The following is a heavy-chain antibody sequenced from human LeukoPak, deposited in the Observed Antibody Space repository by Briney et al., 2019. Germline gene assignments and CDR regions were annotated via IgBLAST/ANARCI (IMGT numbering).Heavy chain of an antibody. CDR2: ITSSSTTI. D-gene: IGHD3-3*01. CDR3: ARDPQVWSGSPIAFDI. Sequence: GGSLRLSCAASGFTFGSYSMSWVRQAPGKGLEWVSYITSSSTTIYYADSVKGRFTISRDNAKNSLYLQMNSLRAEDTAVYYCARDPQVWSGSPIAFDIWGQGTMVTVSS. J-gene: IGHJ3*02. V-gene: IGHV3-48*01. CDR1: GFTFGSYS.